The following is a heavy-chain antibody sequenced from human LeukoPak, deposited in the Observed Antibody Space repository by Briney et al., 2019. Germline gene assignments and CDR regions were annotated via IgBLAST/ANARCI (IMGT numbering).Heavy chain of an antibody. Sequence: GGSLRLSCAASGFTFNNYALSWVRQAPGEGLEWVSGVTGSGSNTHYADSVKGRFTISRDNSKNTVYLQMSSLSAEDTAVYYCAKEDISTYGAFDSWGQGTLVTVSS. D-gene: IGHD2-2*01. V-gene: IGHV3-23*01. CDR2: VTGSGSNT. J-gene: IGHJ4*02. CDR3: AKEDISTYGAFDS. CDR1: GFTFNNYA.